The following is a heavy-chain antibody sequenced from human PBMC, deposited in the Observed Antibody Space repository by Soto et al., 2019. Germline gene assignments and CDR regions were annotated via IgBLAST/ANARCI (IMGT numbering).Heavy chain of an antibody. CDR1: GFTVSSYA. J-gene: IGHJ4*02. Sequence: EMQLLESGGGLVQAGGSMRLSWAASGFTVSSYALNWVRQAPGKGLEWVSGISASTYYADSVKGRFTISRDTSKNTLYQQMNSLRAEDTAIYFCAIRMYSTRWYYLDYWGQGTLVTVSS. V-gene: IGHV3-23*01. CDR2: ISAST. CDR3: AIRMYSTRWYYLDY. D-gene: IGHD6-13*01.